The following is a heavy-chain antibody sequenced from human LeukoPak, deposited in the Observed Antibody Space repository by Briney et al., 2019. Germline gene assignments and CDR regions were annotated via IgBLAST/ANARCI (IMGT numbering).Heavy chain of an antibody. J-gene: IGHJ6*02. Sequence: ASVKVSCKASGYTFTSYGISWVRQAPGQGLEWMGWISAYNGNTNYAQKPQGRVTMTTDTSTSTAYMELRSLRSDDTAVYYCASHSSGWYWYYYYGMDVWGQGTTVTVSS. CDR3: ASHSSGWYWYYYYGMDV. D-gene: IGHD6-13*01. V-gene: IGHV1-18*01. CDR1: GYTFTSYG. CDR2: ISAYNGNT.